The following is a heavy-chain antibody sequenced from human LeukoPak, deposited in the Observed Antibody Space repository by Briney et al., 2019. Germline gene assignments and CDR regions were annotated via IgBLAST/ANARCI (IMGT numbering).Heavy chain of an antibody. CDR1: GYTLTELS. D-gene: IGHD3-16*02. CDR3: ATVDRLRLGELSVSTPYYFDY. J-gene: IGHJ4*02. CDR2: FHPENAET. Sequence: ASVKVSCKVSGYTLTELSMHWVRQAPGKGLEWMGGFHPENAETIYAQIFQGRVTMAEDTSTDTAFMELSNLRSEDTAVYYCATVDRLRLGELSVSTPYYFDYWGQGTLVTVSS. V-gene: IGHV1-24*01.